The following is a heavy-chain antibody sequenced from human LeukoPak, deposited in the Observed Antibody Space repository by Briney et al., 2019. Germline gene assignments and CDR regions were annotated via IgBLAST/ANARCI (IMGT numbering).Heavy chain of an antibody. V-gene: IGHV1-69*01. CDR3: ARVPLAYCGGDCYLFDY. D-gene: IGHD2-21*02. Sequence: GSSVKVSCKASGGTFSSYAISWVRQAPGQGLEWMGGIIPIFGTANYAQKLQGRVTITADESTSTAYMELSSLRSEDTAVYYCARVPLAYCGGDCYLFDYWGQGTLVTVSS. J-gene: IGHJ4*02. CDR2: IIPIFGTA. CDR1: GGTFSSYA.